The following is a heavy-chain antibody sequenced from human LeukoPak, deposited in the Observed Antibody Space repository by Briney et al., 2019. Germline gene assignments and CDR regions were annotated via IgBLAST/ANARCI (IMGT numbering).Heavy chain of an antibody. J-gene: IGHJ4*02. CDR3: AGGYDSTDY. V-gene: IGHV4-59*01. CDR1: GGSISSYY. CDR2: IYYSGST. D-gene: IGHD5-12*01. Sequence: PSETLSLTCTVSGGSISSYYWSWIRQPPGKGLEWIGYIYYSGSTNYNPSLKSRVTISVDTSKNQFSLKLSSVTAADTAVYYCAGGYDSTDYWGQGTLVTVSS.